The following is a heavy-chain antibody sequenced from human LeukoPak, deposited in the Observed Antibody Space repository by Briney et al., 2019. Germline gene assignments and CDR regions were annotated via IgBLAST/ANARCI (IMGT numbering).Heavy chain of an antibody. CDR1: GFTFSSYS. D-gene: IGHD3-10*01. Sequence: PGGSLRLSCAASGFTFSSYSMNWVRQAPGKGLEWVSSISSSSSYIYYADSVKGRFTISRDNAKNSLYLQMNSLRAEDTAVYYCARESHSVVRGVNWFDPWGQGTLVTVSS. CDR3: ARESHSVVRGVNWFDP. CDR2: ISSSSSYI. V-gene: IGHV3-21*04. J-gene: IGHJ5*02.